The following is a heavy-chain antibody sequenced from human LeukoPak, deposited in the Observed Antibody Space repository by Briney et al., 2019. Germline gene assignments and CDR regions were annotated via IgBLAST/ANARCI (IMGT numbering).Heavy chain of an antibody. J-gene: IGHJ4*02. D-gene: IGHD3-10*01. CDR2: INHSGIT. CDR3: ARGVGFVKIDY. Sequence: SETLSLTCAVYGGSFSGYFWSWIRQPPGKGLEWIWEINHSGITKYNPSLKIRVTISADTSKNQFSLKLSSVTAADTAVYYCARGVGFVKIDYWGQGTLVTVSS. CDR1: GGSFSGYF. V-gene: IGHV4-34*01.